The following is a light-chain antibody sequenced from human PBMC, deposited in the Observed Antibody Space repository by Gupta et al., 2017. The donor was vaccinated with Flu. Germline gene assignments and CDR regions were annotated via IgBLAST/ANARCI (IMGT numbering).Light chain of an antibody. J-gene: IGKJ4*01. CDR1: QSVLYSSNNKNY. Sequence: LGERATINCKSSQSVLYSSNNKNYLAWYQQKPGQPPKLLIYWASTRESGVPDRFSGSGSGTDFTLTISSLQAEDVAVYYCQQSYSTSLTFGGGTKVDIK. V-gene: IGKV4-1*01. CDR3: QQSYSTSLT. CDR2: WAS.